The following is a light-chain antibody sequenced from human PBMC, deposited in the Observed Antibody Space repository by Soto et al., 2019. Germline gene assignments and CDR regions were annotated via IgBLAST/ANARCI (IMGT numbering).Light chain of an antibody. J-gene: IGKJ1*01. CDR3: QPRSKWRT. CDR1: QSFSGY. Sequence: EIVRTQAPDTLSVSPGERATVSCRASQSFSGYLAWYQQKPGQAPRLLIYDASKRATGIPARFSGSGFGTDYTLTISSLEPEDFAVYYCQPRSKWRTFAQGTKVDIK. V-gene: IGKV3-11*01. CDR2: DAS.